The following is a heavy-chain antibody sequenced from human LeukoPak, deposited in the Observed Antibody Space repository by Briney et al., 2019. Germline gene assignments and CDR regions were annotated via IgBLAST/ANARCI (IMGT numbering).Heavy chain of an antibody. CDR2: INTNTGNP. Sequence: ASVTVSFKSSGYTFTIYAMNWVRQAPGQGLEWMGWINTNTGNPTYAQGFTGRFVFSLDTSVSTAYLQISSLKAEDTAVYYCARDHSYYYYGMDVWGQGTTVTVSS. V-gene: IGHV7-4-1*02. CDR3: ARDHSYYYYGMDV. J-gene: IGHJ6*02. D-gene: IGHD4-11*01. CDR1: GYTFTIYA.